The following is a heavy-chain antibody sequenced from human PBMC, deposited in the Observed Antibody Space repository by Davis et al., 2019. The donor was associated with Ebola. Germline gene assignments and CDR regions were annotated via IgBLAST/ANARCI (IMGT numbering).Heavy chain of an antibody. D-gene: IGHD3-22*01. CDR3: ARHNPEYYYDSSGYFSRAGSIDY. J-gene: IGHJ4*02. CDR1: GYTFTNYG. V-gene: IGHV1-18*04. Sequence: AASVKVSCKASGYTFTNYGITWVRQAPGQGLEWMGWINPHNGNTNYAQNVQGRVIMTSDTATTTAYMEVGSLRSDDTAVYYCARHNPEYYYDSSGYFSRAGSIDYWGQGTLVTVSS. CDR2: INPHNGNT.